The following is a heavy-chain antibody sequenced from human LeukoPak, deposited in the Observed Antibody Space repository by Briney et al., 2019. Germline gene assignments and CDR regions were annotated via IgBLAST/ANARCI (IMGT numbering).Heavy chain of an antibody. CDR3: ARGIDYRYFDY. V-gene: IGHV1-2*02. CDR1: GGTFNTYA. CDR2: INPNSGGT. Sequence: ASVKVSCKAFGGTFNTYAINWVRQAPGQGLEWMGWINPNSGGTNYAQKFQGRVTMTRDTSISTAYMELSRLRSDDTAVYYCARGIDYRYFDYWGQGTLVTVSS. J-gene: IGHJ4*02. D-gene: IGHD4-11*01.